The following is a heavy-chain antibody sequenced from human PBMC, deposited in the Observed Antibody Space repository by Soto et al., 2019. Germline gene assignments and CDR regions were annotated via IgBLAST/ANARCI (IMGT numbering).Heavy chain of an antibody. V-gene: IGHV3-74*01. CDR2: IYFDGITA. D-gene: IGHD1-26*01. CDR3: ARGGAMGVDY. J-gene: IGHJ4*02. Sequence: GGSLRFSCTASGFTFNTHWMHWFRQAPGKGLVWVSRIYFDGITANYADSVKGRLTVSRDNAKNTVYLHVNTLRDEDTAVYCCARGGAMGVDYWGQGTLVTVSS. CDR1: GFTFNTHW.